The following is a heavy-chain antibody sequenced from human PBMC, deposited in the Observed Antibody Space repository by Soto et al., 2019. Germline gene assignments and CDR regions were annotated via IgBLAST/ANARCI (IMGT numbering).Heavy chain of an antibody. J-gene: IGHJ5*02. Sequence: EVQVVETGGGLVQPGGSLRLSCAASGFTVNNNFMNWVRQAPGKGLEWVSVIYAGGSTYYADSVKGRFTISRDNSKNTVYLQMNSLRGEDTAVYFCERGRWFDLWGQGTLVTVSS. V-gene: IGHV3-66*01. CDR1: GFTVNNNF. CDR3: ERGRWFDL. CDR2: IYAGGST.